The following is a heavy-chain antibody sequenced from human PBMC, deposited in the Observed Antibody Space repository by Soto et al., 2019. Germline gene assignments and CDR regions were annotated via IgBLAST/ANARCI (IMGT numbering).Heavy chain of an antibody. CDR1: GFTFSSYA. CDR3: AKRHTYFGGDCSSVDY. J-gene: IGHJ4*02. Sequence: PVGSLRLSCAASGFTFSSYAMSWVRQAPGKGLEWVSAISGSGGSTYYADSVKGRFTISRDNSKNTLYLQMNSLRAEGTAVYYCAKRHTYFGGDCSSVDYWGQGTLVTVSS. CDR2: ISGSGGST. D-gene: IGHD2-21*02. V-gene: IGHV3-23*01.